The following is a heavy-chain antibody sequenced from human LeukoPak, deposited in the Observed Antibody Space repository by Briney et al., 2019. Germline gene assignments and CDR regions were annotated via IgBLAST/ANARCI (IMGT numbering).Heavy chain of an antibody. J-gene: IGHJ4*02. CDR1: GYTFTSYN. Sequence: GASVKVSCKASGYTFTSYNINWVRQAPGHGLEWMGWINTYSGKTGLAQKFQGRVTMTTDTSTSTVYMELGSLRSADTAVYYCARAYWDLPYFDYWGQGTRFIVSS. CDR3: ARAYWDLPYFDY. CDR2: INTYSGKT. V-gene: IGHV1-18*01. D-gene: IGHD2-8*02.